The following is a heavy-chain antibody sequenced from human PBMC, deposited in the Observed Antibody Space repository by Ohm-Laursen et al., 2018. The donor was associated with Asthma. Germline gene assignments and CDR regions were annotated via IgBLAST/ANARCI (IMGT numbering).Heavy chain of an antibody. D-gene: IGHD2-15*01. CDR1: GGTFSSYA. CDR2: INPSGGST. Sequence: ASVKVSCKASGGTFSSYAISWARQAPGQGLEWMGIINPSGGSTSYAQKFQGRVTMTRDTSTSTVYMELSSLRSEDTAVYYCAREPPSYCSGGSCPHDAFDIWGQGTMVTVSS. V-gene: IGHV1-46*03. J-gene: IGHJ3*02. CDR3: AREPPSYCSGGSCPHDAFDI.